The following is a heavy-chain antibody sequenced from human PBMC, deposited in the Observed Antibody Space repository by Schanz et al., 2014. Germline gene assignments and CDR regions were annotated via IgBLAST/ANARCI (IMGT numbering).Heavy chain of an antibody. Sequence: EVQLVESGGGLVKPGGSLRLSCATSGFTLNNAWMNWVRQAPGKGLQWVARIKSKTDGGTRDYAAPVKGRFTISTDDSKNTVYLQLNSLRADDTAIYYCAKDAPYPFDLWGRGTLITVSS. V-gene: IGHV3-15*01. J-gene: IGHJ2*01. CDR1: GFTLNNAW. CDR3: AKDAPYPFDL. CDR2: IKSKTDGGTR.